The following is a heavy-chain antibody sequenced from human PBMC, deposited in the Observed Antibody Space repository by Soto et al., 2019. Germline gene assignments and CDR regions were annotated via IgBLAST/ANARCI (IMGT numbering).Heavy chain of an antibody. D-gene: IGHD2-2*01. Sequence: XXTLSHSYTVADGSITSISYYRGSNRQPPGKGLDWIGSIYYSGSTYYNPSLKSRVTISVDTSKNQFSLKLRSVTAADTAVYYCARLDPATGHPWGQGTLVTVSS. CDR2: IYYSGST. CDR1: DGSITSISYY. V-gene: IGHV4-39*01. J-gene: IGHJ5*02. CDR3: ARLDPATGHP.